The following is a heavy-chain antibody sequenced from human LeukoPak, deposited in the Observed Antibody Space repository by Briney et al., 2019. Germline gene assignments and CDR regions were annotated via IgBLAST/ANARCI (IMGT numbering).Heavy chain of an antibody. CDR1: GGSISGYY. J-gene: IGHJ6*02. CDR3: ARHRYGMDV. Sequence: SETLSLTCTVSGGSISGYYWTWIRQPPGKGLEWIGYIYYSGNTNYNPSPKSRVTISLDTSKNQFSLKLNSVTAADTAVYYCARHRYGMDVWGQGTTVTVSS. CDR2: IYYSGNT. V-gene: IGHV4-59*08.